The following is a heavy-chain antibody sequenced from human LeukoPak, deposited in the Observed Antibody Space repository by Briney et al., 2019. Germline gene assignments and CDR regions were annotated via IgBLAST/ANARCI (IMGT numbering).Heavy chain of an antibody. CDR2: IRYDGSNK. CDR1: GFTFTHYG. D-gene: IGHD3-22*01. CDR3: AKDEPEAFYDSSGYLLY. Sequence: GGSLRLSCAASGFTFTHYGMNWVRQAPGKGLEWVAFIRYDGSNKYYADSVKGRFTISRDNSKNTLYLQMNSLRAEDTAVYYCAKDEPEAFYDSSGYLLYWGQGTLVTVSS. J-gene: IGHJ4*02. V-gene: IGHV3-30*02.